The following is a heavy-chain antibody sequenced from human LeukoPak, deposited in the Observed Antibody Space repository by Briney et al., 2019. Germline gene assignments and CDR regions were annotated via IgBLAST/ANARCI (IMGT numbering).Heavy chain of an antibody. V-gene: IGHV3-48*03. J-gene: IGHJ4*02. D-gene: IGHD6-13*01. CDR1: GFTFSIYE. Sequence: GGSLRLSCAASGFTFSIYEMNWVRQAPGKGLECLAYIDGSGSTAYYVDSVKGRFTLSRDNTKNSLHLQMNSLRAEDTAVYYCARVSHSQQPLDYWGQGTLVTVSS. CDR3: ARVSHSQQPLDY. CDR2: IDGSGSTA.